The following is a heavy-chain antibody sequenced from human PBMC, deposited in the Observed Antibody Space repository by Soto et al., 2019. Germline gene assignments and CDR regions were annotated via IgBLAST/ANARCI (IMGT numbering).Heavy chain of an antibody. CDR2: INHSGST. Sequence: QVQLQQWGAGLLKPSETLSLTCAVYGGSFSGYYWSWIRQPPGKGLEWIGEINHSGSTNYNPSLKSRSTITVDTSKNHVSLTLSTVTATDTAVYYCARGTTTPSTACDICGEGTMVTVSS. CDR1: GGSFSGYY. J-gene: IGHJ3*02. V-gene: IGHV4-34*01. CDR3: ARGTTTPSTACDI. D-gene: IGHD4-17*01.